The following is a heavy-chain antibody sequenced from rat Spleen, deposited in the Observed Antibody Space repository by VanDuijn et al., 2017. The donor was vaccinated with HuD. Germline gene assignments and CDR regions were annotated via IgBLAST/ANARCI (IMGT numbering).Heavy chain of an antibody. V-gene: IGHV2S12*01. D-gene: IGHD1-6*01. Sequence: QVQLKESGPGLVQPSQTLSLTCTVTGFSLTSNGISWVRQPPGKGLEWIAAVSGGGNTYYNSVLKSRLSISRDISRSQVFLKMNSLQTEDTAIYFCTREGLMYTTDIPHYWGQGVMVTVSS. J-gene: IGHJ2*01. CDR1: GFSLTSNG. CDR2: VSGGGNT. CDR3: TREGLMYTTDIPHY.